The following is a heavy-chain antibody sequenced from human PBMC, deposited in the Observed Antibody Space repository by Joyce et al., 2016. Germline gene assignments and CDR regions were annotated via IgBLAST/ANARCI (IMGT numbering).Heavy chain of an antibody. V-gene: IGHV3-23*01. CDR1: GFTFSSYA. Sequence: EVQLLESGGGLAQPGRSLRLSCLASGFTFSSYAMTWVRQAPGKGREWVSSVSVSGTSTYYAGSVKGRFTVSRDNSKNTLYLDMNSLTAEDTALYYCAKDIAAAGTLDAWGQGTLVTVSS. J-gene: IGHJ5*02. CDR3: AKDIAAAGTLDA. D-gene: IGHD6-13*01. CDR2: VSVSGTST.